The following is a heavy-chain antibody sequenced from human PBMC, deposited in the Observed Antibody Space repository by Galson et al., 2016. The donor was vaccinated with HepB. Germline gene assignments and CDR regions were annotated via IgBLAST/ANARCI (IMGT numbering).Heavy chain of an antibody. J-gene: IGHJ6*02. D-gene: IGHD3-16*01. CDR1: GFTFRKYG. Sequence: SLRLSCAASGFTFRKYGMHWVRQPPGKGLEWVALIAYDGSVKYLGDSVKGRFTISRDNSKNTLNLEMNSLRPEDTAVYYCAKQKVEFYSNSFLGQMDVWGQGTTVSVSS. V-gene: IGHV3-30*18. CDR3: AKQKVEFYSNSFLGQMDV. CDR2: IAYDGSVK.